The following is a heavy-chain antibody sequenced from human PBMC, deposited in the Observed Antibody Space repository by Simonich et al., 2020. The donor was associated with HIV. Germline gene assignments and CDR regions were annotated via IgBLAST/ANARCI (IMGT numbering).Heavy chain of an antibody. J-gene: IGHJ3*02. Sequence: QATLKESVPAWVNPKKPLPLPRTFSGYSLSTWGLPVSWFHQPPGQPLEGLARIDGDDDKFYSTSLKTRLTHSKDTSKNQVVLTMTNMDPVDTATYYCARTPIIRGIIVAFDIWGQGTMVTVSS. V-gene: IGHV2-70*04. CDR1: GYSLSTWGLP. CDR3: ARTPIIRGIIVAFDI. CDR2: IDGDDDK. D-gene: IGHD3-10*01.